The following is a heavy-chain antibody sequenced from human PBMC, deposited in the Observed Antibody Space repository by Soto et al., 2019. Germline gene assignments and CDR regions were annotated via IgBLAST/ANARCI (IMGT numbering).Heavy chain of an antibody. V-gene: IGHV1-69*13. CDR1: GGTFSSYA. J-gene: IGHJ6*02. CDR3: ARDRRRGYCSSTSCYSGMDV. D-gene: IGHD2-2*02. Sequence: SVKVSCKASGGTFSSYAISWVRQAPGQGLEWMGGIIPIFGTANYAQKFQGRVTITADESTSTAYMELSSLRSEDTAVYYCARDRRRGYCSSTSCYSGMDVWRQGTTVTVSS. CDR2: IIPIFGTA.